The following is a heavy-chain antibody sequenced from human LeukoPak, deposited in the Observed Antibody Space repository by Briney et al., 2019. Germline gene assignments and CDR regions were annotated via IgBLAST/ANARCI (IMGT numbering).Heavy chain of an antibody. CDR3: ARDPGSGWYYYYYYGMDV. CDR1: GYTFTDYY. J-gene: IGHJ6*02. CDR2: INPNSGVT. V-gene: IGHV1-2*02. Sequence: ASVKVSCKASGYTFTDYYIHWVRQAPGQGLEWMGWINPNSGVTNYAQKLQGRVTMTTDTSTSTAYMELRSLRSDDTAVYYCARDPGSGWYYYYYYGMDVWGQGTTVTVSS. D-gene: IGHD6-19*01.